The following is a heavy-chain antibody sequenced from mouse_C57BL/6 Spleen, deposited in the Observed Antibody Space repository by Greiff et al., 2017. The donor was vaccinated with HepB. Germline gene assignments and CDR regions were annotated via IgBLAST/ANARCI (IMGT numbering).Heavy chain of an antibody. CDR1: GFTFSDYY. J-gene: IGHJ2*01. CDR3: ARDGGLTGGFDY. D-gene: IGHD4-1*01. CDR2: INYDGSST. Sequence: EVHLVESEGGLVQPGSSMKLSCTASGFTFSDYYMAWVRQVPEKGLEWVANINYDGSSTYYLDSLKSRFIISRDNAKNILYLQMSSLKSEDTATYYCARDGGLTGGFDYWGQGTTLTVSS. V-gene: IGHV5-16*01.